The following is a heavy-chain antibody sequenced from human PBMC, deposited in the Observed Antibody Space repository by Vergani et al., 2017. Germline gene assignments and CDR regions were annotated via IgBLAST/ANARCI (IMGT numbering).Heavy chain of an antibody. CDR2: INPSGGST. J-gene: IGHJ6*03. D-gene: IGHD6-13*01. CDR3: AKDDRDSSSWYYYYYYMDV. V-gene: IGHV1-46*01. Sequence: QVQLVQSGAEVKKPGASVKVSCKASGYTFTSYYMHWVRQAPGQGLEWMGIINPSGGSTSYAQKFQGRVTMTRDTSTSTVYMELSSLRSEDTAVYYCAKDDRDSSSWYYYYYYMDVWGKGTTVTVSS. CDR1: GYTFTSYY.